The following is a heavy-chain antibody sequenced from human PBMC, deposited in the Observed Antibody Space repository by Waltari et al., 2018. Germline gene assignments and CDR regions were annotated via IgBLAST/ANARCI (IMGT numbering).Heavy chain of an antibody. Sequence: QVQLVQSGAEVEKPGASVKVSCKTSGYMFTAYYMHWVRQAPGQGLEWMGWINPNSGDTSYAQKLQGWVTMTRDTSIDTAYMGLGRLRSDDTAVYYCAVIEYSSLPPIDYWGQGTPVTVSS. CDR1: GYMFTAYY. V-gene: IGHV1-2*04. J-gene: IGHJ4*02. CDR2: INPNSGDT. CDR3: AVIEYSSLPPIDY. D-gene: IGHD6-19*01.